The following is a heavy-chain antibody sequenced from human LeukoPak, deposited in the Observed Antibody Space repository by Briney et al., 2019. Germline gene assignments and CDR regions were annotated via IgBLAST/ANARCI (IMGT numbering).Heavy chain of an antibody. V-gene: IGHV3-9*01. CDR1: GFTFDDYA. J-gene: IGHJ6*03. CDR2: ISWNSGSI. Sequence: GGSLRLSCAASGFTFDDYAMHWVRQAPGKGLEWVSGISWNSGSIGYADSVKGRFTISRDNAKNSLYLQMNSLRAEDTAVYYCAKEQWLPSETYYYYYYMDVWGKGTTVTISS. D-gene: IGHD6-19*01. CDR3: AKEQWLPSETYYYYYYMDV.